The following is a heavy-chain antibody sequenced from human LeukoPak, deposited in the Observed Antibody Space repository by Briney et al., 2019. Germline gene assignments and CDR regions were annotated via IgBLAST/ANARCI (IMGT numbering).Heavy chain of an antibody. CDR2: ISGSGGST. CDR3: AKVATTVTTRNYYFDY. D-gene: IGHD4-17*01. J-gene: IGHJ4*02. Sequence: QTGGSLRLSCAASGFTFSSYAMSWVRQAPGKGLEWVLAISGSGGSTYYADSVKGRFTISRDNSKNTLYLQMNSLRAEDTAVYYCAKVATTVTTRNYYFDYWGQGTLVTVSS. V-gene: IGHV3-23*01. CDR1: GFTFSSYA.